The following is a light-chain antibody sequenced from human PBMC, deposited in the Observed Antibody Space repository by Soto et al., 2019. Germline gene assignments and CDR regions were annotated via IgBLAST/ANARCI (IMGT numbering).Light chain of an antibody. CDR3: QQYNSYST. CDR2: MAS. J-gene: IGKJ1*01. CDR1: QSINNW. Sequence: DIQMTQSPSTLSASVGDRVTITCRASQSINNWLAWYQQKPGKAPKLLIYMASSLESGVPSRFSGSGSGTEFTLTISSLQPDDFATYYCQQYNSYSTFGQGTKVEIK. V-gene: IGKV1-5*03.